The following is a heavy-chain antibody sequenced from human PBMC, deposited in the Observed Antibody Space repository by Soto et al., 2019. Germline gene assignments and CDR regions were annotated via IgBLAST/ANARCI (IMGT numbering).Heavy chain of an antibody. CDR3: ARVVMTTAPASYYYGMDV. J-gene: IGHJ6*02. CDR1: GGTFSSYG. V-gene: IGHV1-69*11. D-gene: IGHD4-4*01. CDR2: IIPFIGTS. Sequence: SVKVSCKASGGTFSSYGLSWVRQAPGQGLEWMGMIIPFIGTSKYAQKFQGRVTISADESTSTGYMELTSLRSEDTALYYCARVVMTTAPASYYYGMDVWGQGTTVTVSS.